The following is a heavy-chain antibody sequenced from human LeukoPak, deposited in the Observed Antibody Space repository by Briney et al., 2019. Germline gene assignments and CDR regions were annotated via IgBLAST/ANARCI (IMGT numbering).Heavy chain of an antibody. J-gene: IGHJ4*02. V-gene: IGHV3-30*04. CDR3: ATEWAGATRRFEH. Sequence: GGSLRLSCVGSGFTFSNYAMSWVRQAPGKGLEWVAVMSYDGVDEYYADSVKGRFTIFRDNSKDTLYLQLNALTADDTAVYYCATEWAGATRRFEHWGQGTLVTVSS. CDR1: GFTFSNYA. D-gene: IGHD1-26*01. CDR2: MSYDGVDE.